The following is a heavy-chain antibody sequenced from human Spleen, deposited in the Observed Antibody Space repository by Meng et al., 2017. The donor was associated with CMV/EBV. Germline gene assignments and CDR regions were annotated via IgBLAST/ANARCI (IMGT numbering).Heavy chain of an antibody. V-gene: IGHV3-21*04. CDR3: VKDTGIVVPAPHQGFDY. D-gene: IGHD1-26*01. CDR1: GFSFNTYS. Sequence: GESLKISCAASGFSFNTYSMNWVRQAPGKGLEWVSSISSTSNYIYYADSVKGRVTISRDNAKNSLHLQMNSLRAEDTAIYFCVKDTGIVVPAPHQGFDYWGQGALVTVSS. J-gene: IGHJ4*02. CDR2: ISSTSNYI.